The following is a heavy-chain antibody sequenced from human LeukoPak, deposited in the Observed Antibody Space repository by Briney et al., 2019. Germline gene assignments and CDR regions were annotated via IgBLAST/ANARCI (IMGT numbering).Heavy chain of an antibody. V-gene: IGHV4-59*01. CDR2: IYYSGST. D-gene: IGHD6-6*01. Sequence: PSETLSLTCTVSGGSISSYYWSWIRQPPGKGLEWIGYIYYSGSTNYNPSLKSRVTISVDTSKNQFSLKLSSVTAADTAVYYCARGFIEYSSINWFDPWGREPWSPSPQ. CDR1: GGSISSYY. J-gene: IGHJ5*02. CDR3: ARGFIEYSSINWFDP.